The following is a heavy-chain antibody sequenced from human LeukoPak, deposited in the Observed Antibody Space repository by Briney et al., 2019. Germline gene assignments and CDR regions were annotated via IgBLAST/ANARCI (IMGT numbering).Heavy chain of an antibody. CDR3: ARTATSYYYYYMDV. CDR2: IYHSGST. V-gene: IGHV4-38-2*02. J-gene: IGHJ6*03. CDR1: GYSISSGYY. D-gene: IGHD5-12*01. Sequence: SETLSLTCTVSGYSISSGYYWGWIRPPPGKGLEWIGSIYHSGSTYYNPSLKSRVTISVDTSKNQFSLKLSSVTAADTAVYYCARTATSYYYYYMDVWGKGTTVTVSS.